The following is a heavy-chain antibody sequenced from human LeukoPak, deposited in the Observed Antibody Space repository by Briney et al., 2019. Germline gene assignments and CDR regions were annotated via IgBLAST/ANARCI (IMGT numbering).Heavy chain of an antibody. CDR3: ARDNSSGYYSHWFDP. J-gene: IGHJ5*02. D-gene: IGHD3-22*01. Sequence: SETLSLTCTVSGGSISSGDYYWSWIRQPPGKGLEWIGYIYYSGSTYYNPSLKSRVTISVDTSKNQFSLKLSSVTAADTAVYYCARDNSSGYYSHWFDPWGQGTLVTVSS. CDR2: IYYSGST. CDR1: GGSISSGDYY. V-gene: IGHV4-30-4*08.